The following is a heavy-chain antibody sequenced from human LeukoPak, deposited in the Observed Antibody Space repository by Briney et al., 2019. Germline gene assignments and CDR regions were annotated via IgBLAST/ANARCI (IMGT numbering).Heavy chain of an antibody. CDR3: ARAHATMVRGVIIPGYFDY. V-gene: IGHV4-59*07. CDR2: IYYCGST. CDR1: GGSLSSYY. Sequence: SDTLSLTCTVSGGSLSSYYWSWLRQPPGKGLEGIGYIYYCGSTNYNPSLKSPATISVATSKTQFSLKLSSVTAADTAVYYCARAHATMVRGVIIPGYFDYWGQGTLVTVSS. D-gene: IGHD3-10*01. J-gene: IGHJ4*02.